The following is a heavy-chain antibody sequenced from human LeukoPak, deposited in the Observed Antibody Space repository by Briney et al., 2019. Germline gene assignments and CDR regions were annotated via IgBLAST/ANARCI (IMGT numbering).Heavy chain of an antibody. CDR1: GYTFTSYD. D-gene: IGHD3-3*01. V-gene: IGHV1-8*01. CDR2: MNPNSGNT. CDR3: ARGWLYYDFWSGYNTFDP. J-gene: IGHJ5*02. Sequence: ASVKVSCKASGYTFTSYDINWVRQATGQGLEWMGWMNPNSGNTGYAQKFQGRVTMTRNTSISTAYMELSSLRSEDTAVYYCARGWLYYDFWSGYNTFDPWGQGTLVTVFS.